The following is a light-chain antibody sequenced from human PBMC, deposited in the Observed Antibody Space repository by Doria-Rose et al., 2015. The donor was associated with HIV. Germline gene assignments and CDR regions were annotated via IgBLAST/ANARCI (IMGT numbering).Light chain of an antibody. V-gene: IGKV3-15*01. Sequence: TQSPETLSVSPGESATLSCRASQSVSTDLAWYQHKPGQAPRLLTWGASTRATGIPARFSGSGSGTEFTLTISSLQSEDFAIYFCHQYNNWPTFGQGTRLDIK. CDR2: GAS. CDR1: QSVSTD. J-gene: IGKJ5*01. CDR3: HQYNNWPT.